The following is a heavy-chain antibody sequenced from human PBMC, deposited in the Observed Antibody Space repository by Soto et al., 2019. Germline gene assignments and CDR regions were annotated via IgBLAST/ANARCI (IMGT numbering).Heavy chain of an antibody. CDR1: GGSISSYY. CDR2: IYYSGST. D-gene: IGHD3-10*01. Sequence: ETLSLTCTVSGGSISSYYWSWIRQPPGKGLEWIGYIYYSGSTNYNPSLKSRVTISVDTSKNQFSLKLSSVTAADTAVYYCARERWGGSGSYYNEYYFDYWGQGTLVNVS. V-gene: IGHV4-59*01. CDR3: ARERWGGSGSYYNEYYFDY. J-gene: IGHJ4*02.